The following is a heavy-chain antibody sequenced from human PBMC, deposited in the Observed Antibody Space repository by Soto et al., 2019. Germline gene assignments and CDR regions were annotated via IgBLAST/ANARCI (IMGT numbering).Heavy chain of an antibody. Sequence: SETLSLTCAVYGGSSNIYYWSWIRQPPGKGLEWIGEVSHSGSTNYNPSLKSRVTISLDRSASQFSLRLNSVTAADTALYFCARDIGSWSITWGQGNLVTVSS. CDR3: ARDIGSWSIT. D-gene: IGHD6-13*01. CDR1: GGSSNIYY. V-gene: IGHV4-34*01. J-gene: IGHJ5*02. CDR2: VSHSGST.